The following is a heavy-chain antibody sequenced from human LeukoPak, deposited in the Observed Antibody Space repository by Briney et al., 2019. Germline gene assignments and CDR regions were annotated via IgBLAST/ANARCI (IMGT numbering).Heavy chain of an antibody. CDR2: IIPILGIA. Sequence: SVKVACKASGGTFSSYAISWVRQAPGQGLEWMGRIIPILGIANYAQKFQGRVTITADKSTSTAYMELSSLRSEDTAVYYCARVEFGVYAIYYFDYWGQGTLVTVSS. V-gene: IGHV1-69*04. D-gene: IGHD2-8*01. J-gene: IGHJ4*02. CDR1: GGTFSSYA. CDR3: ARVEFGVYAIYYFDY.